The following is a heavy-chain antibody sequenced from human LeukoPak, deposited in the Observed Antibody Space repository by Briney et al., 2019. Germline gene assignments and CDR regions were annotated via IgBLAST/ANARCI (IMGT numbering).Heavy chain of an antibody. CDR3: ARDQGLAVAGTGFDY. J-gene: IGHJ4*02. Sequence: ASVKVSRKASGYTFTGYYMHWVRQAPGQGLEWMGWINPNSGGTNYAQKFQGRVTMTRDTSISTAYMELSRLRSDDTAVYYCARDQGLAVAGTGFDYWGQGTLVTVSS. V-gene: IGHV1-2*02. CDR1: GYTFTGYY. D-gene: IGHD6-19*01. CDR2: INPNSGGT.